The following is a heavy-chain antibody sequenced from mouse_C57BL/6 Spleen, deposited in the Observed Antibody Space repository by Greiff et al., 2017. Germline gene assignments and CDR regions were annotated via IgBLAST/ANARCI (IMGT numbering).Heavy chain of an antibody. D-gene: IGHD4-1*01. Sequence: EVKLMESGGGLVQPGGSLKLSCAASGFTFSDYGMAWVRQAPRKGPEWVAFISNLAYSIYYADTVTGRFTISRENAKNTLYLEMSSLRSEDTAMYYGARVTGTHYAMDYWGQGTSVTVSS. V-gene: IGHV5-15*01. CDR3: ARVTGTHYAMDY. CDR1: GFTFSDYG. CDR2: ISNLAYSI. J-gene: IGHJ4*01.